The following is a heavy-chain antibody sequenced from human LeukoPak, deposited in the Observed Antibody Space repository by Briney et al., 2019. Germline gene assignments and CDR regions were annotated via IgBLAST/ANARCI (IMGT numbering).Heavy chain of an antibody. CDR2: IYYSGST. V-gene: IGHV4-59*08. CDR3: ARHSGPATVTFPLDY. CDR1: GGSISSYY. J-gene: IGHJ4*02. D-gene: IGHD4-17*01. Sequence: SETLSLTCTVSGGSISSYYWSWIRQPPGKGLGWIGYIYYSGSTNYNPFLKSRVTISVDTSKNQFSLKLSSVTAADTAVYYCARHSGPATVTFPLDYWGQGTLVTVSS.